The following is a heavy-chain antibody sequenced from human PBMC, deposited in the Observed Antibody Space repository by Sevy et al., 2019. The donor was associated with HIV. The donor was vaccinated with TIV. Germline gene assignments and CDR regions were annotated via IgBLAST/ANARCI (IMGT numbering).Heavy chain of an antibody. CDR3: ATAGGGKWLTRGDAFDI. CDR2: ISWNSRSI. D-gene: IGHD6-19*01. J-gene: IGHJ3*02. V-gene: IGHV3-9*01. CDR1: GFTFDDYA. Sequence: GGSLRLSCAASGFTFDDYAMHWVRQAPGKGLEWVSGISWNSRSIGYADSVKGRFTISRDNVKNSLYLQMNSLRAEDTALYYCATAGGGKWLTRGDAFDIWGQGTMVTVSS.